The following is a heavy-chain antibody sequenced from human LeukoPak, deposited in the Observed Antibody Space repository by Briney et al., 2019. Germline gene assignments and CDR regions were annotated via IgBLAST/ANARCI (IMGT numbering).Heavy chain of an antibody. Sequence: PGGSLRLSCAASGFTFSSYSMNWVRQAPGKGLEWVSSISSSSTYIYYADSVEGRFTISRDNAKNSLYLQMNSLRAEDTAVYYCARDRRATYYDVSYWGQGTLVTVSS. D-gene: IGHD3-22*01. J-gene: IGHJ4*02. V-gene: IGHV3-21*01. CDR1: GFTFSSYS. CDR3: ARDRRATYYDVSY. CDR2: ISSSSTYI.